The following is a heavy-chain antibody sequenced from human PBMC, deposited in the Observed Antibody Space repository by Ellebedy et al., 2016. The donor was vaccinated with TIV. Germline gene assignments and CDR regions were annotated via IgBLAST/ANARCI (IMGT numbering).Heavy chain of an antibody. D-gene: IGHD3-22*01. Sequence: AASVTVSCKASGYTFTGYYIHWVRQAPGQGLAWMGWLNVASTDTNYAQRFRDRVTMTRDTSISTAYMDLSRLTSDDTAVYYCARSVMKVVTAAPLGYWGQGTLVTVSS. CDR1: GYTFTGYY. CDR2: LNVASTDT. J-gene: IGHJ4*02. CDR3: ARSVMKVVTAAPLGY. V-gene: IGHV1-2*02.